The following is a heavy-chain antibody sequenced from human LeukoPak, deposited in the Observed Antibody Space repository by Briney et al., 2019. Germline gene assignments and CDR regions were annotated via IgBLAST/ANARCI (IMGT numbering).Heavy chain of an antibody. J-gene: IGHJ4*02. CDR2: INQDGSQK. CDR3: ARALAAAGSY. Sequence: GGSLRLSCVASGFTFSAYSMNWMRQAPGKGLEWVANINQDGSQKYYVDSVKGRFTISRDNAKNSLYLQMNSLRAEDTAVYYCARALAAAGSYWGQGTLVTVSS. CDR1: GFTFSAYS. D-gene: IGHD6-25*01. V-gene: IGHV3-7*01.